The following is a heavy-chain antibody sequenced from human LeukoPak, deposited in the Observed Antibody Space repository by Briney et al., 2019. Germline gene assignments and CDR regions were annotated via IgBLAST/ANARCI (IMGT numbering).Heavy chain of an antibody. Sequence: GGSLRLSCVASGFAFSSYWMHWVRQAPGKGPVWVSHINTEGTETRYADSVKGRFTISRDNAKNSLYLQMNSLRAEDTAVYYCARADKNRFSDTVAEIDYWGQGTLVTVSS. CDR2: INTEGTET. J-gene: IGHJ4*02. V-gene: IGHV3-74*01. CDR1: GFAFSSYW. CDR3: ARADKNRFSDTVAEIDY. D-gene: IGHD4-23*01.